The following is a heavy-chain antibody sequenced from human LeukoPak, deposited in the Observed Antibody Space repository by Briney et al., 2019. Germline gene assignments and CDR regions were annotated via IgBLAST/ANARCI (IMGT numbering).Heavy chain of an antibody. Sequence: GGSLRLSCAASGFTFSSYSMNWVRQAPGKGLEWVSSIISSSSSYIYYADSVKGRFTISRDNAKNSLYLQMNSLRAEDTAVYYCARDYYDSSGYPNFDYWGQGTLVTVSS. CDR2: IISSSSSYI. J-gene: IGHJ4*02. CDR1: GFTFSSYS. D-gene: IGHD3-22*01. CDR3: ARDYYDSSGYPNFDY. V-gene: IGHV3-21*01.